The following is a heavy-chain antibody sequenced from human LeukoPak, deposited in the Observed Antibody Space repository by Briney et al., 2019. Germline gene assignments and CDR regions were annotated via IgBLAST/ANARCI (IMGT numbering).Heavy chain of an antibody. CDR2: ISGSGGST. Sequence: GGSLRLSCAASGFTFSSYGMSWVRQAPGKGLEWVSAISGSGGSTYYADSVKGRFTISRDNSKNTLYLQMNSLRAEDTAVYYCAKTDTVTTWAALDYWGQGTLVTVSS. V-gene: IGHV3-23*01. CDR1: GFTFSSYG. CDR3: AKTDTVTTWAALDY. J-gene: IGHJ4*02. D-gene: IGHD4-17*01.